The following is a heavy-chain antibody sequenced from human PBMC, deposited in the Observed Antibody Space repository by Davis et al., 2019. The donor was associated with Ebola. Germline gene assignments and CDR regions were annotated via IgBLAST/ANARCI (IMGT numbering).Heavy chain of an antibody. J-gene: IGHJ6*02. CDR1: GYTFTSYG. Sequence: AASVKVSCKASGYTFTSYGISWVRQAPGQGLEWMGWISAYNGNTNYAQKLQGRVTMTTDTSTSTAYMELRSLRSDDTAVYYCARGQWLGYYYYYYGMDVWGQGTTVTVSS. V-gene: IGHV1-18*01. CDR3: ARGQWLGYYYYYYGMDV. D-gene: IGHD6-19*01. CDR2: ISAYNGNT.